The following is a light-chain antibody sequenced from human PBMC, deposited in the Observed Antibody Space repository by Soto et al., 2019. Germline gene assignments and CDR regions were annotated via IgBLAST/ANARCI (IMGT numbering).Light chain of an antibody. CDR2: DAS. Sequence: DIQMIQSPSTLSASVGDRVTITCRASQSISSWLAWYQQKPGKAPKLLIYDASSLESGVPSRFSGSGSDTEFTLTINNLQPDDFATYHCQQYNRYSLTFGGGTKVEIK. J-gene: IGKJ4*01. V-gene: IGKV1-5*01. CDR3: QQYNRYSLT. CDR1: QSISSW.